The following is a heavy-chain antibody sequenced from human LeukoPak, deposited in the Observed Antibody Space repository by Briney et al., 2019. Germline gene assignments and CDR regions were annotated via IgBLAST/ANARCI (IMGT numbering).Heavy chain of an antibody. CDR2: IYSSGST. CDR3: AREGPGRFGAPGPNVYSIDY. Sequence: SETLSLTCTVPGGSISSYYWSWIRQPPGKGLEWIGCIYSSGSTNYNPSLKSRVTISVATSKNQLSLKLTSVTAADTAVYFCAREGPGRFGAPGPNVYSIDYWGQGALVTVSS. CDR1: GGSISSYY. D-gene: IGHD3-10*01. J-gene: IGHJ4*02. V-gene: IGHV4-59*01.